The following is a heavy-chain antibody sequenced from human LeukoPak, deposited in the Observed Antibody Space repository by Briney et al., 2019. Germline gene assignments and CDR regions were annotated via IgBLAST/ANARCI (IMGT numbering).Heavy chain of an antibody. J-gene: IGHJ4*02. CDR1: GFTFSSYA. CDR2: IKQDGSEK. Sequence: GGSLRLSCAASGFTFSSYAMSWVRQAPGKGLEWVANIKQDGSEKYYVDSVKGRFTISRDNAKNSLYLQMNSLRAEDPAVYYCARARLDYWGQGTLVTVSS. CDR3: ARARLDY. V-gene: IGHV3-7*01.